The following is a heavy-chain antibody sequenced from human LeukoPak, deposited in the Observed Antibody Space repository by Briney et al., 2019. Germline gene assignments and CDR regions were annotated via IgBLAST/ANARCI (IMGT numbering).Heavy chain of an antibody. CDR2: IYYSGST. J-gene: IGHJ5*02. CDR1: GGSISSSSYY. CDR3: ARQTSHYDILT. D-gene: IGHD3-9*01. V-gene: IGHV4-39*01. Sequence: SETLSLTCTVSGGSISSSSYYWGWIRQPPGKGLEWIGSIYYSGSTYYNPSLKSRVTISVDTSKNQFSLKLSSVTAADTAVYYCARQTSHYDILTWAQGTLVPVPS.